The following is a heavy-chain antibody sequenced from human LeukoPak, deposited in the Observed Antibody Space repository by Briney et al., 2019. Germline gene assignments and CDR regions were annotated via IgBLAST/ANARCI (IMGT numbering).Heavy chain of an antibody. V-gene: IGHV3-64D*06. CDR3: VKDLAGTYSFDY. CDR1: GFIFSSDN. J-gene: IGHJ4*02. Sequence: GGSLRLSCSASGFIFSSDNMHWVRQAPGKGLEYVSGISKNEDSTFYADSMQARFTISRDNYNNKLFLQMNSVRPEDTAVYFCVKDLAGTYSFDYWGQGARVTVS. D-gene: IGHD3-10*01. CDR2: ISKNEDST.